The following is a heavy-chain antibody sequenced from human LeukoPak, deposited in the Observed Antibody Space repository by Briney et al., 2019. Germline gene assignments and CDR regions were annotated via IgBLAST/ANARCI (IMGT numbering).Heavy chain of an antibody. V-gene: IGHV3-11*05. J-gene: IGHJ4*02. Sequence: GGSLRLSCAASGFAFSGYYMSWVRQAPGKGLEWLSYIDSSGNYILYADSVKGRFTISRDNAKNSLYLQMSSLSPDDTAVYYCARDWAWRYDLGYWGQGTLVTVSS. D-gene: IGHD3-3*01. CDR2: IDSSGNYI. CDR3: ARDWAWRYDLGY. CDR1: GFAFSGYY.